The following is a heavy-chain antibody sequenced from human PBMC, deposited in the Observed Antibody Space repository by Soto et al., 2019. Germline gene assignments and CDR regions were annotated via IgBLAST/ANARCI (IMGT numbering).Heavy chain of an antibody. CDR3: ARDPQRYCITTNCPSGGAFAV. Sequence: PSETLSLTCTVSGGSISSYYWSWIRQPPGKGLEWIGYVYDYGSSNYNPSLKSRVTISLGTSRTQFSLKLSSVTATDTAVYYCARDPQRYCITTNCPSGGAFAVWGKGTMVTVSS. J-gene: IGHJ3*01. V-gene: IGHV4-59*01. CDR1: GGSISSYY. D-gene: IGHD2-2*01. CDR2: VYDYGSS.